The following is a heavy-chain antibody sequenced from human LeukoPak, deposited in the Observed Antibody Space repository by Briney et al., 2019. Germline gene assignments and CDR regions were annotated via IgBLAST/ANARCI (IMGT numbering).Heavy chain of an antibody. V-gene: IGHV2-5*02. D-gene: IGHD3-22*01. CDR2: IYWDEDK. J-gene: IGHJ4*02. CDR1: GFSLSTSRVG. CDR3: AHSLGYYYDSSGYYFDY. Sequence: SGPTLVNPTQTLTLTCAFSGFSLSTSRVGVGWIRQPPGKALEWLALIYWDEDKRYSPSLKSRLTITKYNPKNQVDLTMTNMHPVDTATYYCAHSLGYYYDSSGYYFDYWGQGTLVTVSS.